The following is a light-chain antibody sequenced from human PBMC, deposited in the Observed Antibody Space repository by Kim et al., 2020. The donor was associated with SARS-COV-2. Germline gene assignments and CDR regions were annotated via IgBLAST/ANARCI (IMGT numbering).Light chain of an antibody. CDR3: NSRDSSGNHPWV. Sequence: LGQTVSITCPGDSLRSYSASWSQQKPGQAPVLVIYGKNNRPSGIPDRFSGSSSGNTASLTITGAQAEDEADYYCNSRDSSGNHPWVFGGGTQLTVL. CDR2: GKN. V-gene: IGLV3-19*01. J-gene: IGLJ3*02. CDR1: SLRSYS.